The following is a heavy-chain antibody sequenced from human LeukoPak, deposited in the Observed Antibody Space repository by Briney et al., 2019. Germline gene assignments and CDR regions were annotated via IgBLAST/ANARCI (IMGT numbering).Heavy chain of an antibody. CDR1: GGSISSYY. Sequence: SETLSLTCTVSGGSISSYYWSWIRQPPGKRLEWIGYIYYSGSTNYNPSLKSRVTISVDTSKNQFSLKLSSVTAADTAVYYCARGYDGSGYYYRNWYFNLWGRGTLVTVSS. J-gene: IGHJ2*01. CDR3: ARGYDGSGYYYRNWYFNL. CDR2: IYYSGST. D-gene: IGHD3-22*01. V-gene: IGHV4-59*01.